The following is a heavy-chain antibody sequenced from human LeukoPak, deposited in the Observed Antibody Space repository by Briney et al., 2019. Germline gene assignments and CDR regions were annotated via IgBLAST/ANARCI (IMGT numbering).Heavy chain of an antibody. J-gene: IGHJ4*02. CDR1: GFTFSDYY. V-gene: IGHV3-11*04. Sequence: PGGSLRLSCAASGFTFSDYYMTWIRQAPGKGLEWVSYISGSGSSIYYADSVKGRFTISRDNSKNTLYLQMNSLRAEDTAVYYCATEGQYYDSSGYPTWTFDSWGQGTLVTVSS. D-gene: IGHD3-22*01. CDR2: ISGSGSSI. CDR3: ATEGQYYDSSGYPTWTFDS.